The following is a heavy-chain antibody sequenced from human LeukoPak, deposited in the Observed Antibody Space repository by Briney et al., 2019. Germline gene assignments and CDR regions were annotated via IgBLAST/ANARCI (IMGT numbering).Heavy chain of an antibody. D-gene: IGHD1-1*01. V-gene: IGHV3-21*01. CDR1: GFTFTSYG. CDR2: ISSSSSYI. CDR3: ARGATDVTRWFDP. J-gene: IGHJ5*02. Sequence: GGSLRLSCAASGFTFTSYGMTWVRQAPGKGLEWVSSISSSSSYIYYSDSVKGRFTISRDNAKNSLYLQMNGLRAEDTAVYYCARGATDVTRWFDPWGQGTRVTVSS.